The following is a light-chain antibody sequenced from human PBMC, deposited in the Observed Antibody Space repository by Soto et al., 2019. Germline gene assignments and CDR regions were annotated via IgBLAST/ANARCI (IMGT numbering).Light chain of an antibody. CDR3: QHANSFPIT. V-gene: IGKV1-12*01. Sequence: DIQMTQSPSSVSASVGDRVTITCRASQDIRTWLAWYQQKPGKAPKILIYGASSLQSGGPSRFSGSGSGTYFTLTISSLQPEDFATYYCQHANSFPITFGQGTRLEIK. J-gene: IGKJ5*01. CDR1: QDIRTW. CDR2: GAS.